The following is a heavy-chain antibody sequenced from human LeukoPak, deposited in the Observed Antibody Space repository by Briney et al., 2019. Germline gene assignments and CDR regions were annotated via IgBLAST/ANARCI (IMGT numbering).Heavy chain of an antibody. CDR2: INPNSGDT. Sequence: ASVKVSCKTSGYTFTGYYMHWVRQAPGQGLEWMGWINPNSGDTNYAKKFQARVTMTRDTSISTVYMELSRLRSDDTAVYHCARDVGYWGQGTLVTVSS. J-gene: IGHJ4*02. CDR3: ARDVGY. CDR1: GYTFTGYY. V-gene: IGHV1-2*02.